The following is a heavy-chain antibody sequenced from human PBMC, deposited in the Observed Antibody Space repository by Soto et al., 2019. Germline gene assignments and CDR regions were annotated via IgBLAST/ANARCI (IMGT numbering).Heavy chain of an antibody. D-gene: IGHD3-3*02. V-gene: IGHV3-33*01. CDR3: ARDRIFGVVIGYIDGMDV. CDR1: GFTFSSYG. Sequence: GGSLRLSCAASGFTFSSYGMHWFRQAPGKGLEWVAVIWYDGSNKYYADSVKGRFTISRDNSKNTLYLQMNSLRAEDTAVYYCARDRIFGVVIGYIDGMDVWGQGTTVTVS. J-gene: IGHJ6*02. CDR2: IWYDGSNK.